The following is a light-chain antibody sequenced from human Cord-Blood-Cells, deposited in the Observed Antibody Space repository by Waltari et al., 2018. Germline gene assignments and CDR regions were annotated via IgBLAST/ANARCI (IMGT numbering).Light chain of an antibody. CDR3: CSYAGSYTWV. CDR1: SSDVGGYNY. J-gene: IGLJ3*02. V-gene: IGLV2-11*01. CDR2: DVS. Sequence: QSALTQPRSVSGSPGQSVTISCTGTSSDVGGYNYVSWYQQPPGKAPKLMIYDVSKRASGVPGRVSGSKAGNTASLTISGLQAEDEADYYCCSYAGSYTWVFGGGTKLTVL.